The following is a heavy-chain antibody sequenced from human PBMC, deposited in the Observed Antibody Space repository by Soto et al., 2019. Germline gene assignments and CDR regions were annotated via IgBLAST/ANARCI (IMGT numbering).Heavy chain of an antibody. D-gene: IGHD2-15*01. Sequence: EVQLVESGGGLVQPGRSLRLSCAASGFTFDDYAMHWVRQAPGKGLEWVSGISWNSGSIGYADSVKGRFTISRDNAKNSLYLQMNSLRAEDTALYYCAKDYCSGGSCYSQFDYWGQGTLVTVSS. CDR1: GFTFDDYA. CDR3: AKDYCSGGSCYSQFDY. CDR2: ISWNSGSI. V-gene: IGHV3-9*01. J-gene: IGHJ4*02.